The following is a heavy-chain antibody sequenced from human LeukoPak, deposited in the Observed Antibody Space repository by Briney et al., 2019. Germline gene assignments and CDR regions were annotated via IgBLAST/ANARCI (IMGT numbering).Heavy chain of an antibody. CDR3: ARDLWNFYDDSGYNRDFDS. V-gene: IGHV1-18*01. CDR2: IGTYGGDT. CDR1: TSR. Sequence: ASVKVSCKATSRISWARQAPGQGLEWMGWIGTYGGDTYYAQKFQGRITVTTDTSTSTVYMEPRNLRSDDTAVYYCARDLWNFYDDSGYNRDFDSWGQGTLVTVSS. J-gene: IGHJ5*01. D-gene: IGHD3-22*01.